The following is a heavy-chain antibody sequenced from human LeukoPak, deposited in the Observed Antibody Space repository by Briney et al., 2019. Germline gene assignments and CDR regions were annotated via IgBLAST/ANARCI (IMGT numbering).Heavy chain of an antibody. CDR3: ARDSSQVADY. CDR2: MNPNSGGT. Sequence: EASVKVSCKASGYTFTSYDINWVRQATGQGLEWMGWMNPNSGGTNYAQKFQGRVTMTRDTSISTAYMELSRLRSDDTAVYYCARDSSQVADYWGQGTLVTVSS. V-gene: IGHV1-2*02. CDR1: GYTFTSYD. J-gene: IGHJ4*02.